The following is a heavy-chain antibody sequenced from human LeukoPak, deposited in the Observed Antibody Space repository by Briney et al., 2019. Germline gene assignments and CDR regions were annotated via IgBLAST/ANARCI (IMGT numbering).Heavy chain of an antibody. J-gene: IGHJ3*02. CDR1: GGTFSSYA. D-gene: IGHD5-24*01. CDR3: ARDRGSINAFDI. V-gene: IGHV1-69*13. Sequence: GASVKVSCKASGGTFSSYAISWVRQAPGQGLEWMGGIIPIFGTANYAQKFQGRVTITADESTSTAYMELSSLRSEDTAVYYCARDRGSINAFDIWGQGTMVTVSS. CDR2: IIPIFGTA.